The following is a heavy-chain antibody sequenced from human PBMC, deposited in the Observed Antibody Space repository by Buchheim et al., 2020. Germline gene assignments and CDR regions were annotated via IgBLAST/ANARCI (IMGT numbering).Heavy chain of an antibody. CDR1: GYGFTSDW. CDR2: IYFGDSDV. CDR3: ARLRQEESAMGGDYYYYFLAMDV. J-gene: IGHJ6*02. Sequence: EVQLVQSGAELKQSGESLKISCKSSGYGFTSDWIAWVRQMPGKGLEWMGMIYFGDSDVKYSPSFEGQGTISADKSINTAFLQWGALKASDTGIYYCARLRQEESAMGGDYYYYFLAMDVWGQGTT. V-gene: IGHV5-51*03. D-gene: IGHD5-18*01.